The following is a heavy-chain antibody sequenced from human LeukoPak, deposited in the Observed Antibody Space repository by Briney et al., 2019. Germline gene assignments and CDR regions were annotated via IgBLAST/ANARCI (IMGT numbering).Heavy chain of an antibody. CDR3: AKDLFGSSADLDY. J-gene: IGHJ4*02. V-gene: IGHV3-33*06. CDR2: IWYDGSNK. CDR1: GFTFSSYS. Sequence: ERSLRLSCAASGFTFSSYSMHWVRQAPGKGLEWVAVIWYDGSNKYYADSVKGRFTISRDSSKNTLYLQMNSLRAEDTAVYYCAKDLFGSSADLDYWGQGTLVTVSS. D-gene: IGHD3-10*01.